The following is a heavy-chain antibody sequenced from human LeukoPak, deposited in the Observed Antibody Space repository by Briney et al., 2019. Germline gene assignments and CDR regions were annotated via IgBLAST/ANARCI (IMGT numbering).Heavy chain of an antibody. CDR2: ISAYNGNT. D-gene: IGHD3-9*01. CDR3: ARDARDFGWLFPQPFDY. CDR1: GYTFTSYG. V-gene: IGHV1-18*01. J-gene: IGHJ4*02. Sequence: ASVKVSCKASGYTFTSYGISWVRQAPGQGLEWMGWISAYNGNTNYAQKLQGRVTMTTDTSTSTAYMELRSLRSDDTAVYYCARDARDFGWLFPQPFDYWGQGTLVTVSS.